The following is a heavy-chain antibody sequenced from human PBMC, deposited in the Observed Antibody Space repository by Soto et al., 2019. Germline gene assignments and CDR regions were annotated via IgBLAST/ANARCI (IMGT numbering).Heavy chain of an antibody. V-gene: IGHV4-31*03. Sequence: SETPSLTGTVSVGSISSGGYYWSWIRQHPEKGLELFGYIYYSRSTYYNPSLKSRVTISVDTSKNQFSLKLSSVTAADTAVYYCARERSKVSRSDPYYYVDVWGKGTTVTVSS. J-gene: IGHJ6*03. CDR2: IYYSRST. CDR1: VGSISSGGYY. CDR3: ARERSKVSRSDPYYYVDV.